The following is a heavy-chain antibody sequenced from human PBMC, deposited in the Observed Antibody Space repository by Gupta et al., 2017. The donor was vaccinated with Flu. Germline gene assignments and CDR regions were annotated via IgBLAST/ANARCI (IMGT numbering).Heavy chain of an antibody. CDR2: GYHRGTT. Sequence: QVQLQESGPGLVKPSETLSLTCNVSGGAVNTSTHYWGYVRQPPGKGLEWIGSGYHRGTTYYNPSLKSRVTISLDMSNNHFSLRLSSVTAADTAVYFCIGFCSSTSCPRNTFDIWGHGTMVTVSS. CDR1: GGAVNTSTHY. V-gene: IGHV4-39*02. D-gene: IGHD2-2*01. J-gene: IGHJ3*02. CDR3: IGFCSSTSCPRNTFDI.